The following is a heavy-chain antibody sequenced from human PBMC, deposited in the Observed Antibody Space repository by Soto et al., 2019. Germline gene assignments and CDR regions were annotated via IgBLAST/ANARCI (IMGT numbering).Heavy chain of an antibody. V-gene: IGHV5-10-1*01. CDR3: ARQDMITFGGVIAPFDY. J-gene: IGHJ4*02. Sequence: PGESLKISCKGSGYSFTSYWISWVRQMPGKGLEWMGRTDPSDSYTNYSPSFQGHVTISADKSISTAYLQWSSLKASDTAMYYCARQDMITFGGVIAPFDYWGQGTLVTVSS. D-gene: IGHD3-16*02. CDR2: TDPSDSYT. CDR1: GYSFTSYW.